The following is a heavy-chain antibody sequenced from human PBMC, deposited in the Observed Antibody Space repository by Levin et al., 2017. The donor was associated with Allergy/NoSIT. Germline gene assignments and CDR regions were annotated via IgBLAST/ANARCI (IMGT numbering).Heavy chain of an antibody. CDR1: GFAFSSYW. CDR2: IKNDGSDT. V-gene: IGHV3-7*01. CDR3: ARDNYGDYSY. Sequence: GESLKISCAASGFAFSSYWMSWVRQAPGKGLEWVANIKNDGSDTYYVGSVKGRFTISRDNAKNSLFLQMNSLRAEDTAVYYCARDNYGDYSYWGQGTLVTVSS. D-gene: IGHD4-17*01. J-gene: IGHJ4*02.